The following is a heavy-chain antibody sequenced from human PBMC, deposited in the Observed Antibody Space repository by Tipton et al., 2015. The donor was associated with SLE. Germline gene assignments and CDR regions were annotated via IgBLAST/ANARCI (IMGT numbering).Heavy chain of an antibody. V-gene: IGHV4-59*01. CDR3: ARSWNDAPPDLGY. Sequence: TLSLTCDVSGDSISSLYWSWIRQPPGKGLEWIGNIDYTANPNYSPSLKSRVTISIDTSTNHFSLKLRSVTAADTAVYYCARSWNDAPPDLGYWGQGTLVTVSS. CDR1: GDSISSLY. D-gene: IGHD1-1*01. CDR2: IDYTANP. J-gene: IGHJ4*02.